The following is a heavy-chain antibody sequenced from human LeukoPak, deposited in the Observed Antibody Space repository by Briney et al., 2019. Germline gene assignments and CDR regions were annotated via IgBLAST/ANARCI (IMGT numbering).Heavy chain of an antibody. CDR3: ARDEGDGSYFDN. V-gene: IGHV4-59*01. J-gene: IGHJ4*02. CDR2: IYYSGST. D-gene: IGHD2-15*01. Sequence: SETLSLTCTVSGGSFSTYYWSWIRQPPGKGLEWIGYIYYSGSTNYNPSLKSRVTISVDTSKNQFSLRLSSVTAADTAVYYCARDEGDGSYFDNWGQGTLVTVSS. CDR1: GGSFSTYY.